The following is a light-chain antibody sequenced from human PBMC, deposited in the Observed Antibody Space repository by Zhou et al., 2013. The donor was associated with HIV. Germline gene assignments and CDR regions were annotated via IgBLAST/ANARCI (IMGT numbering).Light chain of an antibody. CDR2: KVS. V-gene: IGKV2-30*02. CDR3: MQGTHWPMYT. J-gene: IGKJ2*01. CDR1: QSLVHSDGTTY. Sequence: DAVMTQSPVSLPVTLGQPASISCRSSQSLVHSDGTTYLSWFHQRPGQSPRRLIYKVSNRDSGVPDRFSGSGSGTDFTLRISRVEAEDVGVYYCMQGTHWPMYTFGQGTKLEIK.